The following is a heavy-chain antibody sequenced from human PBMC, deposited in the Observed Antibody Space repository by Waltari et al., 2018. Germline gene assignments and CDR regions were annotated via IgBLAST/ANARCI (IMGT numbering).Heavy chain of an antibody. D-gene: IGHD2-15*01. CDR3: ASEYCSGGSCYGAFDI. CDR1: GGSFSGYS. V-gene: IGHV4-34*01. Sequence: QVQLQQWGAGLLKPSATLSLTCAVYGGSFSGYSWRWIRQPPGKGLEWIGEINHSGSTNYNPSLKSRVTISVDTSKNQFSLKLSSVTAADTAVYYCASEYCSGGSCYGAFDIWGQGTMVTVSS. J-gene: IGHJ3*02. CDR2: INHSGST.